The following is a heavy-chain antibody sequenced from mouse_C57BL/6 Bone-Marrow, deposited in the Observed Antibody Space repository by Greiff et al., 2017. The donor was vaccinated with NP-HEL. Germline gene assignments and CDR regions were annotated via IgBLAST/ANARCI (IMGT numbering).Heavy chain of an antibody. Sequence: EVHLVESGGGLVKPGGSLKLSCAASGFTFSSYAMSWVRQTPEQRLEWVATISDGGSYTYYPDHVKGRFTISRDNAKNNLYLQMSHLKSEDTAMYYCARRGLYYDYFYWYFDVWGTGTTVTVSS. J-gene: IGHJ1*03. D-gene: IGHD2-4*01. CDR2: ISDGGSYT. CDR1: GFTFSSYA. V-gene: IGHV5-4*01. CDR3: ARRGLYYDYFYWYFDV.